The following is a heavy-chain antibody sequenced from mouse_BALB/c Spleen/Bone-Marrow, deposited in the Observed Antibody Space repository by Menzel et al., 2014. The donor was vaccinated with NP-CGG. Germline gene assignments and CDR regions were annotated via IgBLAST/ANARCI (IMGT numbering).Heavy chain of an antibody. CDR3: TRSRDYGNWFAY. D-gene: IGHD1-1*01. Sequence: VQLQESGAELVKPGASVKMSCRASGYTFTSYWMHWVKQRLGQGLEWIGVIDPSDSYTIYNQKFKGKATLTVDTSTSTAYMQLSSLTSEDSAVYYCTRSRDYGNWFAYWGQGTLVTVSA. J-gene: IGHJ3*01. V-gene: IGHV1S127*01. CDR2: IDPSDSYT. CDR1: GYTFTSYW.